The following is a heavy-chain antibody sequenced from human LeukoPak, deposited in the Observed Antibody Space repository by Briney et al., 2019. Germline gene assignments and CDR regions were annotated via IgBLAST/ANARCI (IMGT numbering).Heavy chain of an antibody. Sequence: PSETLSLTCTVSGGSISSSSYYWGWIRQPPGKGLEWIGSIYYSGSTYYNPSLKSRVTISVDTSKNQFSLKLSSVTAADTAVYYCAREIVVVVAATWFDPWGQGTLVTVSS. J-gene: IGHJ5*02. CDR1: GGSISSSSYY. CDR3: AREIVVVVAATWFDP. CDR2: IYYSGST. V-gene: IGHV4-39*07. D-gene: IGHD2-15*01.